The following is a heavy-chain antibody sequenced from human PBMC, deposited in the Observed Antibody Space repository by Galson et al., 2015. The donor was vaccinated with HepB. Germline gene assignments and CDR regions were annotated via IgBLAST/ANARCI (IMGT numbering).Heavy chain of an antibody. D-gene: IGHD4-23*01. J-gene: IGHJ6*02. V-gene: IGHV5-51*03. CDR2: IYPGDSDT. Sequence: QSGAEVKKPGESLKISCKGTGYSFTSYWIGWVRQMPGKGLEWMGIIYPGDSDTRYSPSFQGQVTISADKSISTAYLQWSSLKASDTAMYYCARRMVTPGDYYGMDVWGQGTTVTVSS. CDR3: ARRMVTPGDYYGMDV. CDR1: GYSFTSYW.